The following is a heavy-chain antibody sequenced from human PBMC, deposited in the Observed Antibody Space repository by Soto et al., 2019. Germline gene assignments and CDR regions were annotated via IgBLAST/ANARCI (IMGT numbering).Heavy chain of an antibody. Sequence: PGGSLRLSCAVSVFTFSSYSMNWVRQAPGKGLEWVSSISSSSSYIYYADSVKGRFTISRDNAKNSLYLQMNSLRAEDTAVYYCAREYSSFMDVWGKGTTVTVSS. J-gene: IGHJ6*03. CDR2: ISSSSSYI. CDR1: VFTFSSYS. V-gene: IGHV3-21*01. CDR3: AREYSSFMDV. D-gene: IGHD6-6*01.